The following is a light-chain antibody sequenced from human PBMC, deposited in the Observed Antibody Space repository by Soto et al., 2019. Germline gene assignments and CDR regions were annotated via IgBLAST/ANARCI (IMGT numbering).Light chain of an antibody. CDR2: GNT. CDR1: RSNIGAGYD. Sequence: QSVLTQPPSVSGASGQRVTISCTGSRSNIGAGYDVHWYLQLPGTAPKLLIYGNTNRPSGVPDRFSGSKSGTSASLAITGLQAEDEADYYCQSYDSSLSGSVFGGGTKVTVL. J-gene: IGLJ2*01. V-gene: IGLV1-40*01. CDR3: QSYDSSLSGSV.